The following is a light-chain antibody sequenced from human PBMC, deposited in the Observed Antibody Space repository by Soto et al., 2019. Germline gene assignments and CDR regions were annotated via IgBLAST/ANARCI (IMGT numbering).Light chain of an antibody. Sequence: QSVLTQPRSVSGSPGQSVTISCTGTSSDVGGYNYVSWYQQHPGKAPKLMIYDVSKRPSGVPDRFSGFKSGNTASLTISGLQAEDEADYYCCSYAGSYGEVFGGGTKLTVL. J-gene: IGLJ2*01. CDR3: CSYAGSYGEV. CDR1: SSDVGGYNY. CDR2: DVS. V-gene: IGLV2-11*01.